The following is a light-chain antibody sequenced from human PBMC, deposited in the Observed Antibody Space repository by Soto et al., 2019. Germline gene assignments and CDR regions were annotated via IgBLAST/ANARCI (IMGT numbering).Light chain of an antibody. CDR1: SSNIGAGYD. Sequence: QSVLTQPPSVSGAPGQRVTISCTGSSSNIGAGYDVHWYQQPPGTAPKLLIYGNSNRPSGVPDRFSGSKSGTSASLAITGLQAEDEADYYCQSYDSSLSGPEVVFGGGTKLTVL. J-gene: IGLJ2*01. CDR3: QSYDSSLSGPEVV. V-gene: IGLV1-40*01. CDR2: GNS.